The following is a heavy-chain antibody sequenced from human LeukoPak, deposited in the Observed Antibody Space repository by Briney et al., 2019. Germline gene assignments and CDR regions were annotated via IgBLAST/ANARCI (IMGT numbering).Heavy chain of an antibody. CDR2: ISSSGSTK. V-gene: IGHV3-48*03. D-gene: IGHD6-19*01. Sequence: GGSLGLSCAASGFTFSSYEMNWVRQAPGKGLEWVSYISSSGSTKDYADSVKGRFTISGDNAKNSLYLQMNSLRAEDTGVYYCARELERSGFDPWGQGTLVTVSS. CDR1: GFTFSSYE. J-gene: IGHJ5*02. CDR3: ARELERSGFDP.